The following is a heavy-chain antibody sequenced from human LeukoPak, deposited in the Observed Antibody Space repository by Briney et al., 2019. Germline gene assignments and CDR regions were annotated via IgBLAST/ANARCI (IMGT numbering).Heavy chain of an antibody. Sequence: GGSLRLSCAASGFTFSDYYMSWVRQAPGKGLEWVANIKQDGTEKYYVDSVRGRFTISRDNAKNSLYLQMNSLRAEDTAVYYCAREDYYYYMDVWGKGTTVTVSS. CDR2: IKQDGTEK. CDR3: AREDYYYYMDV. CDR1: GFTFSDYY. J-gene: IGHJ6*03. V-gene: IGHV3-7*01.